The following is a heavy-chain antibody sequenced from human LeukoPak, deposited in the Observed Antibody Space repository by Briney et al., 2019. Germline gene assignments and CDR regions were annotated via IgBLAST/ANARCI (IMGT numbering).Heavy chain of an antibody. CDR3: ARDRLLYYYDSGPTGHFQH. D-gene: IGHD3-22*01. CDR2: ISGSGDNT. J-gene: IGHJ1*01. V-gene: IGHV3-23*01. CDR1: GFTINSYA. Sequence: GGSLRLSCAASGFTINSYAMSWVRQGPGKGLEWVSTISGSGDNTYYADSVRDRFTISRDNAKNSLYLQMSSLRADDTAVYYCARDRLLYYYDSGPTGHFQHWGQGTLVTV.